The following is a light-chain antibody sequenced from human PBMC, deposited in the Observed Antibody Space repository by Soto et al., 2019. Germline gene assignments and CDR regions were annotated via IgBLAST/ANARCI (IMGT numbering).Light chain of an antibody. Sequence: QSALTQPPAASGSPGQSVTISCTGASSDVGGYNYVSWYQQHPGKAPKLMIYDVSKRPSGVPARFSGSKSGSTAYLTVSGLQAEDEADYYCSSYAVNNNLVFGGGTKLTV. J-gene: IGLJ3*02. V-gene: IGLV2-8*01. CDR3: SSYAVNNNLV. CDR1: SSDVGGYNY. CDR2: DVS.